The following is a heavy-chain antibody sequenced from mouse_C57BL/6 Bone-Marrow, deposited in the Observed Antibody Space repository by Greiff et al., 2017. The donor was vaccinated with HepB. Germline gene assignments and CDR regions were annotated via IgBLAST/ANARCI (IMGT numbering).Heavy chain of an antibody. CDR2: IRNKANGYTT. CDR3: ARYRDDGYYRYYFDY. Sequence: EVQLQESGGGLVQPGGSLSLSCAASGFTFTDYYMSWVRQPPGKALEWLGFIRNKANGYTTEYSASVKGRFTISRDNSQSILYLQMNPLRAEDSATYYCARYRDDGYYRYYFDYWGQGTTLTVSS. V-gene: IGHV7-3*01. CDR1: GFTFTDYY. D-gene: IGHD2-3*01. J-gene: IGHJ2*01.